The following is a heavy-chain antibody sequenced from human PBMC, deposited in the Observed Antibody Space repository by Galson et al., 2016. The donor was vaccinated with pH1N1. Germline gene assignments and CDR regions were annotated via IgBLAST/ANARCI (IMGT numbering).Heavy chain of an antibody. J-gene: IGHJ4*02. CDR3: VHSDRGDYVGYFDY. CDR2: IYWDDDK. Sequence: PALVKPTQTLTLTCTFSGFSLSTNGVGVGWIRQPPGKALEWLALIYWDDDKRYSPSLKSRLTITKDTSKNQVVLTMTNMDPVDTAPYYCVHSDRGDYVGYFDYWGQGALVTVSS. V-gene: IGHV2-5*02. CDR1: GFSLSTNGVG. D-gene: IGHD4-17*01.